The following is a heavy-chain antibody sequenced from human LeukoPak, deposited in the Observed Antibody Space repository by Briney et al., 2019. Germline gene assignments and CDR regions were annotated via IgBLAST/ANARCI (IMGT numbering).Heavy chain of an antibody. CDR2: ISSSGSTI. Sequence: GGSLRLSCAASGFTFSDYYMSWIRQAPGKGLEWVSYISSSGSTIYYADSVKGRFTISRDNAKNSLYLQMNSLRAEDTAVYYRASWSSGTTSFDYWGQGTLVTVSS. V-gene: IGHV3-11*01. J-gene: IGHJ4*02. CDR1: GFTFSDYY. CDR3: ASWSSGTTSFDY. D-gene: IGHD1-1*01.